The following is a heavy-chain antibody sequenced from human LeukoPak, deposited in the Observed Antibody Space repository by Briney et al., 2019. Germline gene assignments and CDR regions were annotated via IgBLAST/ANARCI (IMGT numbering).Heavy chain of an antibody. J-gene: IGHJ4*01. CDR1: GFTFATYW. CDR3: ATSAHSSGND. V-gene: IGHV3-7*01. CDR2: INPDGSQK. D-gene: IGHD3-22*01. Sequence: PGGSLRLSCAVSGFTFATYWMSWVRQAPGKGLECVANINPDGSQKYYLDSVKGRFTISRDNAKNALYLEMNSLRAEDTALYYCATSAHSSGNDWGRGTLVTVSS.